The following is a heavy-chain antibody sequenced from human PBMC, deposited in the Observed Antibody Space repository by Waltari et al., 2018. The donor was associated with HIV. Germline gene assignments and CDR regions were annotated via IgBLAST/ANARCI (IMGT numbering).Heavy chain of an antibody. D-gene: IGHD2-15*01. CDR2: IIPIFGTA. V-gene: IGHV1-69*13. J-gene: IGHJ3*02. CDR3: ARGGYCSGGSCYSAFDI. CDR1: GGTFSSYA. Sequence: QVQLVQSGAEVKKPGSSVKVSCKASGGTFSSYAISRVRQSPGQGLEWMGGIIPIFGTANYAQKFQGRVTITADESTSTAYMELSSLRSEDTAVYYCARGGYCSGGSCYSAFDIWGQGTMVTVSS.